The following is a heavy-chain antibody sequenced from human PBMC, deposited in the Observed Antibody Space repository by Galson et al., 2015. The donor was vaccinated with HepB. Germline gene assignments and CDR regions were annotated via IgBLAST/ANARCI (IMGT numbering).Heavy chain of an antibody. Sequence: SLRLSCAASTFTFSSSPMSWVRQTPGRGLEWVSSISGRGDSTFYADSVKGRFTISRDNSKTTLYLQMNSLRAEDTAIYYCAQGALKTGFGQWGQGTLVTVSS. J-gene: IGHJ4*02. CDR2: ISGRGDST. CDR1: TFTFSSSP. CDR3: AQGALKTGFGQ. D-gene: IGHD1-14*01. V-gene: IGHV3-23*01.